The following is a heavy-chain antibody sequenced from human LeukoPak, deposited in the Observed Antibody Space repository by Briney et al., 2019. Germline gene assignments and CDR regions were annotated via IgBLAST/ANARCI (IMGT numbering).Heavy chain of an antibody. Sequence: GGSLRLSCAASGFTFSSYWMHWVRQAPGKGLVWVSRINSDGSSTSYADSVKGRFTISRDNAKNMLYLQMNSLRAEDTAVYYCAREPPYYDSSGLYYYYGMDVWGQGTTVTVSS. CDR3: AREPPYYDSSGLYYYYGMDV. CDR1: GFTFSSYW. J-gene: IGHJ6*02. V-gene: IGHV3-74*01. D-gene: IGHD3-22*01. CDR2: INSDGSST.